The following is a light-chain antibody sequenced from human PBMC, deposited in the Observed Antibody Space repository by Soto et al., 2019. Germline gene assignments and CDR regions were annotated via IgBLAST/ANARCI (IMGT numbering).Light chain of an antibody. CDR3: QQRYNWPIT. V-gene: IGKV3D-20*02. J-gene: IGKJ5*01. CDR2: ADS. Sequence: EIVLTQSPGTLSLSAGDRATLSCRVSQTVSNNYLAWCQQKPGQAPRLLIYADSNRATGIPARFSGSGSGTDFTLTISSLEPEDFSVYYCQQRYNWPITFGQGTRLEIK. CDR1: QTVSNNY.